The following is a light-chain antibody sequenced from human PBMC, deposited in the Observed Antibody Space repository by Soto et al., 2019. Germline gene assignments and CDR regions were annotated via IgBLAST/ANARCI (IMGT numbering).Light chain of an antibody. CDR2: GAS. J-gene: IGKJ1*01. V-gene: IGKV3-15*01. CDR1: QSVRGN. Sequence: EIVMTQSPATLSVSPGERATLSCRASQSVRGNLAWYQQKPGQSPRLLIYGASSRATGIPARFSGSGSGTEFTLTISSLQPEDFATYYCQQSYSTPPWTFGQGTKVDIK. CDR3: QQSYSTPPWT.